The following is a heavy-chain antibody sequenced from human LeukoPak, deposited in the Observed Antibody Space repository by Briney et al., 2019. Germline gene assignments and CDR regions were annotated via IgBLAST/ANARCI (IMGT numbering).Heavy chain of an antibody. CDR3: ARSPSRVRGVDYYVMDV. CDR1: RDSVSSNSAA. CDR2: NNDRSKWYN. Sequence: SQTLSLTCAISRDSVSSNSAAWNWIRQSPSRGLEWLGRNNDRSKWYNDYAVSVKSRITISPDTSKNQFSLQLNSVTPEDTAVYYCARSPSRVRGVDYYVMDVWGQGTTVTVSS. D-gene: IGHD3-10*01. J-gene: IGHJ6*02. V-gene: IGHV6-1*01.